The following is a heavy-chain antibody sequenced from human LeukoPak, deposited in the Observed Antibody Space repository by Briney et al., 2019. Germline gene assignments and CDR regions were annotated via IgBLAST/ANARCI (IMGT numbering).Heavy chain of an antibody. CDR1: GYSFTSYW. V-gene: IGHV5-51*01. CDR3: ARRSSTYYYVGY. CDR2: IYPGESDT. Sequence: GESLKISSEGSGYSFTSYWICWGRQMLGKSLEWMAIIYPGESDTRYSPSFQGEVTISADKSISTAYLQWSSLEASATAMYYSARRSSTYYYVGYWGQGTLVTVSS. D-gene: IGHD2-2*01. J-gene: IGHJ4*02.